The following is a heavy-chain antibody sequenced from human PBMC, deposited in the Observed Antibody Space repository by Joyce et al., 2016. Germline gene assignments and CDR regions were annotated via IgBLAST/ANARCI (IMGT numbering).Heavy chain of an antibody. J-gene: IGHJ4*02. CDR1: VGSIVDTRYH. D-gene: IGHD3-3*01. CDR2: TYYSESA. Sequence: QLQLQESGPGLVKPSETLSLTCTVSVGSIVDTRYHWGWVRQAPGKGLEWIGSTYYSESAQNNPSLKSRVTISVDTSKNQLSLRLSSVTAADTAVYYCVRHGDRGVSRLLPFLSIEYWGQGTLVIVSS. V-gene: IGHV4-39*01. CDR3: VRHGDRGVSRLLPFLSIEY.